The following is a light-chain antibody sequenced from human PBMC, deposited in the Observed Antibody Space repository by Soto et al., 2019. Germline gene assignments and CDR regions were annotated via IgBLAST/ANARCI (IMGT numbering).Light chain of an antibody. CDR1: QNVNTN. Sequence: EIAMTQSPATLSVSPGERATLFCRASQNVNTNLAWYQQRPGQAPRLLIYGASTRATGIPARFSGSGSGTEFTLIISGLQSEDLAVYYCQQYNDWPPFTFGPGTKVDIK. V-gene: IGKV3-15*01. J-gene: IGKJ3*01. CDR3: QQYNDWPPFT. CDR2: GAS.